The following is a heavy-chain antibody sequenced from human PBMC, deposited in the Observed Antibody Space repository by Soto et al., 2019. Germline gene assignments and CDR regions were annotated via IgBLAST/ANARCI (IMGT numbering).Heavy chain of an antibody. J-gene: IGHJ5*02. CDR2: IYFNGNT. CDR1: ADSFSKYY. CDR3: ARGPGARRWFDP. Sequence: SETLSLTCSVSADSFSKYYWTWIRQPPGEGLEWIGYIYFNGNTNYNPSLKGRVTISIDTSKKQFSLNLSSVTAADTAVYYCARGPGARRWFDPWGQGTLVTVSS. V-gene: IGHV4-59*01.